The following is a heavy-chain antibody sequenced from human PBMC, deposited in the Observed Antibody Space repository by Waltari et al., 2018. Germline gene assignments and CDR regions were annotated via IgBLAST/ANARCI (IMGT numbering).Heavy chain of an antibody. Sequence: EVQLKESGGKVIQPGGSLRLSWEAYGFSFGNNAMSWARQAPGKGLEWVSVMGGNGEYRSYADSGRGRFTISRDNSKNTLYLQMDSLRADDTAVYFCVKYGFGGVLSHWGQGTLVIVSS. D-gene: IGHD3-16*01. CDR3: VKYGFGGVLSH. V-gene: IGHV3-23*01. CDR2: MGGNGEYR. J-gene: IGHJ1*01. CDR1: GFSFGNNA.